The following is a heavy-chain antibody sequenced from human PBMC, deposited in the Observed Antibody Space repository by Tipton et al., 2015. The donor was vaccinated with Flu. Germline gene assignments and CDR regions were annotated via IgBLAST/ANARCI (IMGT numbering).Heavy chain of an antibody. J-gene: IGHJ1*01. Sequence: QLVQSGAEVKKPGESLKISCKGSGYSFTSYWIGWVRQMPGKGLEWMGIIYPGDSDTRYSPSFQGQVTISADKSISTAYLQWSSLKASDTATYYCVRHGSIAVAGSEYFQHWGQGTLVTVSS. CDR3: VRHGSIAVAGSEYFQH. CDR2: IYPGDSDT. D-gene: IGHD6-19*01. V-gene: IGHV5-51*01. CDR1: GYSFTSYW.